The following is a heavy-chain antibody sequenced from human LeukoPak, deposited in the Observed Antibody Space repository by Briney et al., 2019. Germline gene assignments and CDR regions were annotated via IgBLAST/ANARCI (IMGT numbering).Heavy chain of an antibody. CDR2: INHSRST. J-gene: IGHJ5*02. V-gene: IGHV4-4*02. CDR3: ARGGYYGSGNDFRFDP. CDR1: GGSFSSNKW. Sequence: SETLSLTCAVSGGSFSSNKWWSWVRQPPGKGLEWMGEINHSRSTNYNPSLKSRVTISVDTSKNQFSLKLTSVTAADTAVYFCARGGYYGSGNDFRFDPWGQGTLVTVSS. D-gene: IGHD3-10*01.